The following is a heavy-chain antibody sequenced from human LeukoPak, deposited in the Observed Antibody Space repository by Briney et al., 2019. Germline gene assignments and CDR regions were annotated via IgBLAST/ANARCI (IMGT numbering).Heavy chain of an antibody. CDR3: ARGPVGATAQTGP. J-gene: IGHJ5*02. V-gene: IGHV4-30-2*01. CDR2: IYHSGST. Sequence: SQTLSLTCTVSGGSISSGGYYWSWIRQPPGKGLEWIGYIYHSGSTYYNPSLKSRVTISVDRSKNQFSLKLSSVTAADTAVYYCARGPVGATAQTGPWGQGTLVTVSS. D-gene: IGHD1-26*01. CDR1: GGSISSGGYY.